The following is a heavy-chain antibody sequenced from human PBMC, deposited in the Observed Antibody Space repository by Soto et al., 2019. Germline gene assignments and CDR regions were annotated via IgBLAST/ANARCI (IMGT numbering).Heavy chain of an antibody. CDR2: IFYSGST. J-gene: IGHJ5*02. V-gene: IGHV4-30-4*01. CDR1: GGSISSGDYY. D-gene: IGHD5-12*01. Sequence: QVQLQESGPGLVKPSQTLSLTCTVSGGSISSGDYYWSWIRQPPGKGLEWIGYIFYSGSTYCNPSLKSRVSVSVDTSKHQFSLKLSSVTAADTAVYYCARYSGYEGLRFDPWGQGTLVTVSS. CDR3: ARYSGYEGLRFDP.